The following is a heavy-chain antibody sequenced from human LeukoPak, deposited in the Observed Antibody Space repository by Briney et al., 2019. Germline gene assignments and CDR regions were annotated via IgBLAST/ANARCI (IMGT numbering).Heavy chain of an antibody. CDR3: SSGYGMSDFDF. Sequence: GGSLRLSCAASGFKFINAWMSWVRQAPGKGLEWVGRIKDTKDGETIDYAAPVKGRITIARDDSKNTVYLEMNSLRTEGTAVYYCSSGYGMSDFDFWGQGTLVTVSS. V-gene: IGHV3-15*01. J-gene: IGHJ4*02. CDR1: GFKFINAW. D-gene: IGHD5-18*01. CDR2: IKDTKDGETI.